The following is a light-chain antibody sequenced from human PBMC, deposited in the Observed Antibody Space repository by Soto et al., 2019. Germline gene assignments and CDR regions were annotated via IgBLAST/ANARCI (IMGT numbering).Light chain of an antibody. J-gene: IGLJ1*01. V-gene: IGLV2-14*03. Sequence: QSALTQPASVSGSPGQSITISCTGTSSDVGGYNFVSWYQHHPGKAPKLMIYDVTYRPSGVSNRFSGSKSGNMASLTISGLQAEEEADYFCSSYTSSDTYVLGTGTKLTVL. CDR2: DVT. CDR1: SSDVGGYNF. CDR3: SSYTSSDTYV.